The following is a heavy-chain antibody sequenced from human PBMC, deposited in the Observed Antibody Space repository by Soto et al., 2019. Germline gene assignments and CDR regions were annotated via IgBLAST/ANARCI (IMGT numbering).Heavy chain of an antibody. D-gene: IGHD2-2*01. Sequence: SETLSLTCTVSGGSISSGDYYWSWIRQPPGKGLEWIGYIYYSGSTYYNPSLKSRVTISVDTSKNQFSLKLSSVTAADTAVYYCARFRGYCISTSCYAVDYYYGMAVWGQGTTVTVSS. CDR3: ARFRGYCISTSCYAVDYYYGMAV. J-gene: IGHJ6*02. V-gene: IGHV4-30-4*01. CDR2: IYYSGST. CDR1: GGSISSGDYY.